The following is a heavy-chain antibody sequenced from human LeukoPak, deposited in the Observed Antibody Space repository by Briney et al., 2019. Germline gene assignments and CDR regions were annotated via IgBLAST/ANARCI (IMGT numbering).Heavy chain of an antibody. D-gene: IGHD3-22*01. CDR1: GGSFSGYY. CDR2: TNHSGST. J-gene: IGHJ4*02. CDR3: ARSSRITMIEFDY. V-gene: IGHV4-34*01. Sequence: SETLSLTCAVYGGSFSGYYWSWIRQPPGKGLEWIGETNHSGSTNYNPSLKSRVTISVDTSKNQFSLKLSSVTAADTAVYYCARSSRITMIEFDYWGQGTLVTVSS.